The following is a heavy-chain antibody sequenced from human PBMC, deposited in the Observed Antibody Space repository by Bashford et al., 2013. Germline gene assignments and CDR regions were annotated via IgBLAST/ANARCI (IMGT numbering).Heavy chain of an antibody. D-gene: IGHD6-19*01. CDR3: ARIVAGTGGWFDP. J-gene: IGHJ5*02. V-gene: IGHV4-61*01. CDR2: IFYTGNT. CDR1: GASVSGSFY. Sequence: SETLSLTCTVSGASVSGSFYWSWIRQPPGKGLQWIGYIFYTGNTSKNPSLKSRVTISVDMSKNQFSLRLTSVTAADTAVYFCARIVAGTGGWFDPWGQGTLVTVSS.